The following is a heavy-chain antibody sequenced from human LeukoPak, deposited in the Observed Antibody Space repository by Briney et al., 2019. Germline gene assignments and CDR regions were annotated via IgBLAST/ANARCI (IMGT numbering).Heavy chain of an antibody. CDR3: ARHDYYGSLNWFDP. CDR1: GGSLNSPNYY. Sequence: PSETLSLTCFVSGGSLNSPNYYWGWIRQPPGKGLEWIGTIYYSGTTYYNPSLKSRLTISVDTSKNQFSLKLTSVTAAATAVYYCARHDYYGSLNWFDPWGQGTLITVSS. CDR2: IYYSGTT. J-gene: IGHJ5*02. D-gene: IGHD3-10*01. V-gene: IGHV4-39*01.